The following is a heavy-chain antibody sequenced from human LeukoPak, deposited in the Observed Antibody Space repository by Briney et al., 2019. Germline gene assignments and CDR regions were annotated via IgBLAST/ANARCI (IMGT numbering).Heavy chain of an antibody. J-gene: IGHJ4*02. D-gene: IGHD4-17*01. V-gene: IGHV3-11*01. CDR3: EATSKGVTTTPYYFDY. Sequence: GGSLRLSCAASGFTFSDYYMSWIRQAPGKGLEWFSYISSSGSTIYYADSVKGRFTISRDNAKNSLYLQMNSLRAEVTAVYYCEATSKGVTTTPYYFDYWGQGTLVTVSS. CDR2: ISSSGSTI. CDR1: GFTFSDYY.